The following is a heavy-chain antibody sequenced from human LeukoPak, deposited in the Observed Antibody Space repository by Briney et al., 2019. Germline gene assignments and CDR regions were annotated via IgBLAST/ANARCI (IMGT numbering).Heavy chain of an antibody. J-gene: IGHJ5*02. V-gene: IGHV1-69*13. CDR2: IIPIFGTA. D-gene: IGHD3-9*01. CDR1: GGTFSSYA. Sequence: SVKVSCKASGGTFSSYAISWVRQAPGQGLEWMGGIIPIFGTANYAQKFQGRVTITADESTSTAYMELSSLRSEDTAVYYCASERALRYFDWLYNHNWFDPWGQGTLVTVSS. CDR3: ASERALRYFDWLYNHNWFDP.